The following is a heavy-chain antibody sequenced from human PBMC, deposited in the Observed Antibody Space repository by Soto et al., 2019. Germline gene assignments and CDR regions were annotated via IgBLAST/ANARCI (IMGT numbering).Heavy chain of an antibody. CDR1: GGSISSYY. CDR2: IYYSGST. J-gene: IGHJ6*03. Sequence: SETLSLTCTVSGGSISSYYWSWIRQPPGKGLEWIGHIYYSGSTNYNPSLKSRVTISVDTSKNQFSLKLSSVTAADTAVYYCARRYGSGSPSNYYYYYYMDVWGKGTTVTVSS. D-gene: IGHD3-10*01. CDR3: ARRYGSGSPSNYYYYYYMDV. V-gene: IGHV4-59*08.